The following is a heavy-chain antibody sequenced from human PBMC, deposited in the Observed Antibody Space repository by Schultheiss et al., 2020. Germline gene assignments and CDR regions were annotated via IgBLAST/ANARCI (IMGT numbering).Heavy chain of an antibody. CDR1: GFTFSSYI. Sequence: GGSLRLSCAASGFTFSSYIMNWVRQAPGKGLEWVSSISSSSSYIYYADSVKGRFTISRDNAKNSLYLQMNSLRAEDTAVYYCARAPGEDYDYVWGSYRYSTSHFDYWGQGTLVTVSS. CDR2: ISSSSSYI. V-gene: IGHV3-21*01. J-gene: IGHJ4*02. CDR3: ARAPGEDYDYVWGSYRYSTSHFDY. D-gene: IGHD3-16*02.